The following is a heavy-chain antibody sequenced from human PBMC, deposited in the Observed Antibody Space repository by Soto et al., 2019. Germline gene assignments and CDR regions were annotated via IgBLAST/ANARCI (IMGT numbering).Heavy chain of an antibody. V-gene: IGHV4-59*08. CDR2: IYYNGST. D-gene: IGHD2-2*01. CDR1: GGSISGYY. J-gene: IGHJ6*02. CDR3: ARLQGYCIRTSCSGYYAMDV. Sequence: SETLSLTCTVSGGSISGYYWAWVRQPPEGRLEWIGIIYYNGSTNYNPSLKSRITVSVDTSKNQFSLNLNSVTAADTAVYYCARLQGYCIRTSCSGYYAMDVWGQGTTVTISS.